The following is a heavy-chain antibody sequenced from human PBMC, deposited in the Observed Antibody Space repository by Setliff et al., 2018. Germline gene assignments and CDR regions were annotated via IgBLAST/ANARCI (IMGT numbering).Heavy chain of an antibody. V-gene: IGHV4-59*02. CDR3: ATRKSSGRLYYMDV. J-gene: IGHJ6*03. CDR1: GGSVRSHY. D-gene: IGHD1-26*01. CDR2: IYSGGTT. Sequence: SETLSLTCTVSGGSVRSHYWSWIRHSPGKGLELIGYIYSGGTTDSKPSLKSRVNISVDTSKNHVSLRLSSVTAAATAVYYCATRKSSGRLYYMDVWGKGTTVTV.